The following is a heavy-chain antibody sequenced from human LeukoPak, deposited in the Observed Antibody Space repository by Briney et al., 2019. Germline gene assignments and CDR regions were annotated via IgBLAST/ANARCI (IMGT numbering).Heavy chain of an antibody. J-gene: IGHJ5*02. CDR1: GFTFSSYG. Sequence: GDSLRLSCAASGFTFSSYGMSWVRQAPGKWLEWVSAISGSGGTTYYADSVKGRFTISRDNSKNTLYLQMNSLRAEDTAVYYCAKRLDCSSTSCYLDPWGQGTLVTVSS. CDR3: AKRLDCSSTSCYLDP. V-gene: IGHV3-23*01. CDR2: ISGSGGTT. D-gene: IGHD2-2*01.